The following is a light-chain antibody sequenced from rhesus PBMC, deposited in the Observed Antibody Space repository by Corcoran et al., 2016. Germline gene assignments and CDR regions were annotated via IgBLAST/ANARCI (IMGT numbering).Light chain of an antibody. CDR1: QDINNY. CDR3: QQYNNIPYS. V-gene: IGKV1-66*01. CDR2: SAS. J-gene: IGKJ2*01. Sequence: DIQMTQSPSSLSASVGDRVTITCRASQDINNYLSWYQQIPGKAPKPLLYSASSLETGVPSRFSGTRSGTDYALTITTLQPEDVATYYCQQYNNIPYSFGQGTKVEIK.